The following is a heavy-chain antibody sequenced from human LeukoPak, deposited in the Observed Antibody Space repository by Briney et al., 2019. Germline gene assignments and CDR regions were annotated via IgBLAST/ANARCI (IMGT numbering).Heavy chain of an antibody. J-gene: IGHJ4*02. Sequence: GGSLRLSCAASGFTFSSYSMNWVRQAPGKGLEWVSSISSSSSYIYYADSVKGRFTISRDNAKNSLYLQMNSLRAEDTAVYYCARDWRDGYNRNFDYWGQGTLVTVSS. D-gene: IGHD5-24*01. V-gene: IGHV3-21*01. CDR3: ARDWRDGYNRNFDY. CDR1: GFTFSSYS. CDR2: ISSSSSYI.